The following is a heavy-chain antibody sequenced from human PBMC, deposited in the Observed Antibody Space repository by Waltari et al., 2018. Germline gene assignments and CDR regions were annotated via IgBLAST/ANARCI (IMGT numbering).Heavy chain of an antibody. Sequence: EVQLVESGGGLVQPGGSLRLSCAAYGFTFSSYWMSWVRQAPGKGVEWVDNIKQDGSEKYYVDSVKGRFTISRDNSKSTVILQLSSLRVEDTAIYYCAKGQGGRRWYFDYWGQGSQVTVSS. CDR1: GFTFSSYW. V-gene: IGHV3-7*03. CDR2: IKQDGSEK. J-gene: IGHJ4*02. D-gene: IGHD3-16*01. CDR3: AKGQGGRRWYFDY.